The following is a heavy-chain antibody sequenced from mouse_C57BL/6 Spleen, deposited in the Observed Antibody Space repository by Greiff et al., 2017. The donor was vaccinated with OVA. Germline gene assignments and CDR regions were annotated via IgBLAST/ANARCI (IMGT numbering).Heavy chain of an antibody. CDR3: VREGGYNWAYWYFDV. V-gene: IGHV10-3*01. Sequence: GGGLVQPKGSLKLSCAASGFTFNTYAMHWVRPAPGKGLEWVARIRSKSSNYATYIADSVKDRFTISRDDSQSMLYLQMNNLKTEDTAMYYCVREGGYNWAYWYFDVWGTGTTVTVSS. J-gene: IGHJ1*03. CDR2: IRSKSSNYAT. CDR1: GFTFNTYA. D-gene: IGHD1-3*01.